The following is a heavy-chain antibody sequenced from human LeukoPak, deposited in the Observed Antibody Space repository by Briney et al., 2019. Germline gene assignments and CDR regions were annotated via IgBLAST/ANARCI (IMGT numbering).Heavy chain of an antibody. V-gene: IGHV3-48*03. Sequence: GGSLRLSCAASEFSFSSFEMHWVRQAPGKGLEWLSYISSSGSTRYYADSVKGRFTISRDNSKNTLYLQMNSLRAEDTAVYYCAKGQIRGVITSAPPLYWGQGTLVTVSS. CDR2: ISSSGSTR. CDR3: AKGQIRGVITSAPPLY. J-gene: IGHJ4*02. D-gene: IGHD3-10*01. CDR1: EFSFSSFE.